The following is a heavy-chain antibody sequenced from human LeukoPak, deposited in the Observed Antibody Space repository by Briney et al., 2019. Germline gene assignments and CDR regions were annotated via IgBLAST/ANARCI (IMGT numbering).Heavy chain of an antibody. CDR1: GFTVSSYS. V-gene: IGHV3-66*01. Sequence: GGSLRLSCAASGFTVSSYSMNWVRQAPGEGLEWVSVVYSGDRTYYADSVKGRFTISRDDSTNTLYLLMNSLRAEDTAVYYCARGYLIDYWGQGTLVTVSS. J-gene: IGHJ4*02. D-gene: IGHD1-26*01. CDR2: VYSGDRT. CDR3: ARGYLIDY.